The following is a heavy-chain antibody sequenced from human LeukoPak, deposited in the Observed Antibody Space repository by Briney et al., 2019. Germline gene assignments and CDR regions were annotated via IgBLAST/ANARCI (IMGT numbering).Heavy chain of an antibody. CDR2: IIPIFGTA. J-gene: IGHJ4*02. CDR1: GGTFSSYA. D-gene: IGHD6-13*01. V-gene: IGHV1-69*05. CDR3: ARQAPPEYSSSWYGLDSPLDY. Sequence: ASVTVSCKASGGTFSSYAISWVRQAPGQGLEWMGGIIPIFGTANYAQKFQGRVTITTDESTSTAYMELSSLRSEDTAVYYCARQAPPEYSSSWYGLDSPLDYWGQGTLVTVSS.